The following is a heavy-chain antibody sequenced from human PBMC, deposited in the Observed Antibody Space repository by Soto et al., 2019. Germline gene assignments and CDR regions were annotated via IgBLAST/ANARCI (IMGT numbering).Heavy chain of an antibody. V-gene: IGHV3-23*01. D-gene: IGHD2-2*01. CDR1: GFFFQYYA. Sequence: GSLRLSCVASGFFFQYYAMSWVRQAPGKGLEWVSGISGSGGSTYYADSVKGRFTISRDNSKNTLYLQMSSLRAEDTAVYYCAKGRGYCTSTSCYVGSDYWGQGTLVTVS. CDR2: ISGSGGST. CDR3: AKGRGYCTSTSCYVGSDY. J-gene: IGHJ4*02.